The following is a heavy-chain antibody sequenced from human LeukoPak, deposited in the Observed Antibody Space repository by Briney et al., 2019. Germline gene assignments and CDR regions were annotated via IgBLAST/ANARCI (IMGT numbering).Heavy chain of an antibody. CDR2: MNPNSGNT. D-gene: IGHD3-16*01. V-gene: IGHV1-8*02. J-gene: IGHJ6*02. CDR3: ARVRGLYYYYYYGMDV. Sequence: ASVKVSCKASGGTFSSYAINWVRQATGQGLEWMGWMNPNSGNTGYAQKFQGRVTMTRNTSISTAYMELSSLRSEDTAVYYCARVRGLYYYYYYGMDVWGQGTTVTVSS. CDR1: GGTFSSYA.